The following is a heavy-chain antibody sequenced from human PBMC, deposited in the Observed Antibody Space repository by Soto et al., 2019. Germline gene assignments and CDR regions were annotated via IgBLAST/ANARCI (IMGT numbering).Heavy chain of an antibody. D-gene: IGHD6-13*01. V-gene: IGHV3-23*01. Sequence: GGSLRLSCAASGFTFSSYAMSWVRQAPGKGLEWVSAISGSGGSTYYADSVKGRFTISRDNSKNTLYLQMNSLRAEDTAVYYCAKDLLRIGYSSSWYYFDYWGQGTLVTVSS. J-gene: IGHJ4*02. CDR3: AKDLLRIGYSSSWYYFDY. CDR1: GFTFSSYA. CDR2: ISGSGGST.